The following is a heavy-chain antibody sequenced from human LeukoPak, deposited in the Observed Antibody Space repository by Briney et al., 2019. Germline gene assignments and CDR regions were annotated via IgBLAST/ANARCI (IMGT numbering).Heavy chain of an antibody. CDR1: GYTFTGYY. Sequence: EASVKVSCKASGYTFTGYYMHWVRQAPGQGLEWMEWINPNSGGTNYAQKFQGRVTMTRDTSISTAYMELSRLRSDDTAVYYCATPLRGFGELLLLTHWGQGTLVTVSS. V-gene: IGHV1-2*02. CDR2: INPNSGGT. D-gene: IGHD3-10*01. J-gene: IGHJ4*02. CDR3: ATPLRGFGELLLLTH.